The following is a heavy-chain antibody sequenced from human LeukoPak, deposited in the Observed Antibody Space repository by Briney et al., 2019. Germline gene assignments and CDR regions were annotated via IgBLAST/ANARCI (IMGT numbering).Heavy chain of an antibody. D-gene: IGHD3-22*01. CDR1: GFTFSSHW. V-gene: IGHV3-74*01. Sequence: PGGSLRLSCATSGFTFSSHWMHWVRQAPGKGLVWVSRINSDGRSTSYADSVKGRFTISRDNAKNTLYLQMSSLRAEDTAVYYCARDPPNDSGVGFDIWGQGTMVTVSS. J-gene: IGHJ3*02. CDR2: INSDGRST. CDR3: ARDPPNDSGVGFDI.